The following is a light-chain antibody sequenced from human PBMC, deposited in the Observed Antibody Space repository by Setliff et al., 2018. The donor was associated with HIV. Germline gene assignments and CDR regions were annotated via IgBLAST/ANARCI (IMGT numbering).Light chain of an antibody. CDR3: GTWDSSLSAGV. CDR2: DND. J-gene: IGLJ1*01. CDR1: SSNIGKNY. Sequence: QSVLTQPPSVSAAPGQRVTISCSGSSSNIGKNYVSWYQQLPGTAPKLLIYDNDKRPSGIPDRFSGSKSGTSATLGITGLQTGDEADYYCGTWDSSLSAGVVGTGTKV. V-gene: IGLV1-51*01.